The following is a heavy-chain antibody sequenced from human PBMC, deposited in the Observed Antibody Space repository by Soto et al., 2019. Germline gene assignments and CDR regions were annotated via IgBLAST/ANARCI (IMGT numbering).Heavy chain of an antibody. CDR3: AKSFVITMVRGVIPYGMDV. CDR2: ISYGGGNK. D-gene: IGHD3-10*01. CDR1: GFTFSSYA. J-gene: IGHJ6*02. Sequence: GGSLRLSCAASGFTFSSYAMHWVRQAPGKGLEWVAVISYGGGNKYYADSVKGRFTISRDNSKNTLYLQMNSLRAGDTAVYYCAKSFVITMVRGVIPYGMDVWGQGTTVTVSS. V-gene: IGHV3-30-3*01.